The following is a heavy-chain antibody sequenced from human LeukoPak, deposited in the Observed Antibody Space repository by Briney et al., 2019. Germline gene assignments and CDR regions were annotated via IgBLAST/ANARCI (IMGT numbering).Heavy chain of an antibody. CDR3: AKASSGYYSAILG. CDR1: GFTFRSYA. D-gene: IGHD3-22*01. J-gene: IGHJ4*02. CDR2: IRYDGSNK. V-gene: IGHV3-30*02. Sequence: GRALRLSCAASGFTFRSYAMHWVRQAPGKGLEWVAFIRYDGSNKYYADSVKGRFTISRDNGKNSLYLQMNSLRAEDAALYYCAKASSGYYSAILGWGQGTLVTVSS.